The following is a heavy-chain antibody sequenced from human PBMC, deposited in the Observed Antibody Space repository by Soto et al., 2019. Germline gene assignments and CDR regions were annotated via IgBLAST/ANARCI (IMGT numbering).Heavy chain of an antibody. J-gene: IGHJ6*03. Sequence: GASVKVSCKASGGTFSSYTISWVRQAPGQGLEWMGRIIPILGIANYAQKFQGRVTITADKSTSTAYMELSSLRSEDTAVYYCARGGIVATDYYYYYMDVWGKGTTVTVSS. CDR1: GGTFSSYT. D-gene: IGHD5-12*01. CDR2: IIPILGIA. CDR3: ARGGIVATDYYYYYMDV. V-gene: IGHV1-69*02.